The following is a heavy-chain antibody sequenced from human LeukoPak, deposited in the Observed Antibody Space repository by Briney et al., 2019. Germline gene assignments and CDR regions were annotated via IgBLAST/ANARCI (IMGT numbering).Heavy chain of an antibody. Sequence: SETLSLTCTVSGGSISSSSYYWGWIRQPPGKGLEWIGSSYYSVSTYYNPSLKSRVTISVDTSKNQFSLKLSSVTAADTAVYYCARRAYSGSYYDAFDIWGQGT. CDR1: GGSISSSSYY. CDR2: SYYSVST. CDR3: ARRAYSGSYYDAFDI. D-gene: IGHD1-26*01. V-gene: IGHV4-39*01. J-gene: IGHJ3*02.